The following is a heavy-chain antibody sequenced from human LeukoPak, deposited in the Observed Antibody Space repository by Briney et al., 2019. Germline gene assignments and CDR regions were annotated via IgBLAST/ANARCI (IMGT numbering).Heavy chain of an antibody. V-gene: IGHV3-33*01. CDR2: IWYDGSNK. Sequence: GRSLRLSCAASGFTFSSYGMHWVRQAPGKGLEWVAVIWYDGSNKYYADSVKGRFTISRDNSKNTLYLQMNSLRAEDTAVYYCARSSGGDQPLIDYWGQGTLVTVSS. J-gene: IGHJ4*02. CDR3: ARSSGGDQPLIDY. D-gene: IGHD2-2*01. CDR1: GFTFSSYG.